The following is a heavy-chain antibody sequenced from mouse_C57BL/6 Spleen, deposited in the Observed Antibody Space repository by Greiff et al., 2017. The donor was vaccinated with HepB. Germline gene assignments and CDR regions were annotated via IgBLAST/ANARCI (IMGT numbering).Heavy chain of an antibody. J-gene: IGHJ2*01. CDR1: GFTFSDYY. CDR2: INYDGSST. V-gene: IGHV5-16*01. CDR3: ARVWERNYYFDY. D-gene: IGHD4-1*01. Sequence: EVMLVESEGGLVQPGSSMKLSCTASGFTFSDYYMAWVRQVPEKGLEWVANINYDGSSTYYLDSLKSRFIISRDNAKNILYLQMSSLKSEDTATYYCARVWERNYYFDYWGQGTTLTVSS.